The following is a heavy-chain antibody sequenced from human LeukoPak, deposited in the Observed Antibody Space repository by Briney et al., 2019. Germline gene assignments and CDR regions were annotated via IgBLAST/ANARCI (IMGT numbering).Heavy chain of an antibody. CDR3: ASLGIAAADEAV. V-gene: IGHV3-33*01. CDR1: GFTFSSYG. CDR2: IWYDGSNK. J-gene: IGHJ4*02. Sequence: SGGSLRLSCAASGFTFSSYGMHWVRQAPGKGLEWVAVIWYDGSNKYYADSVKGRFTISRDNSKNTLYLQMNSPRAEDTAVYYCASLGIAAADEAVWGQGTLVTVSS. D-gene: IGHD6-13*01.